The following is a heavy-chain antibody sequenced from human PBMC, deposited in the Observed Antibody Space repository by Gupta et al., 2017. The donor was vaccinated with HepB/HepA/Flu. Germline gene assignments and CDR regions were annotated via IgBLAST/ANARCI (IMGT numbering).Heavy chain of an antibody. J-gene: IGHJ4*02. V-gene: IGHV3-33*01. CDR2: ISNDEDRK. CDR1: GLSFSNAG. D-gene: IGHD5-12*01. Sequence: QVQLGESGRGVVQPGRSLRLSCAAAGLSFSNAGFHWFRQTQGQGLEWVAVISNDEDRKDYAESVRGGFTISRDNSKNTVYLQMDSLRGEDTAGYYWATGADRLAWGYSGYCVNWGQGTLVTVST. CDR3: ATGADRLAWGYSGYCVN.